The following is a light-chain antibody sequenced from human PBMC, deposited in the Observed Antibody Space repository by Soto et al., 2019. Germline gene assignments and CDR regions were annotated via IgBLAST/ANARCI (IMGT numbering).Light chain of an antibody. CDR1: QSLLNSNGNNY. CDR3: MEALRKPWT. V-gene: IGKV2-28*01. J-gene: IGKJ1*01. CDR2: WGP. Sequence: DLVMTQFPLSLPVTPGEPASISCTSSQSLLNSNGNNYLEWYLQKPGQSPQLLVHWGPKRASGVPDRFSASGSGTSITRKISRVEAEDVGVYYCMEALRKPWTFGQGTKVEIK.